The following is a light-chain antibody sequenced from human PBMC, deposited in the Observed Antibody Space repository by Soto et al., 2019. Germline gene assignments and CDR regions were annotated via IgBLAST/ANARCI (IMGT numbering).Light chain of an antibody. CDR2: EVT. CDR1: SSDVGGYNY. Sequence: QSALTQPPSASGSPGQSVTISCTGTSSDVGGYNYVSWYQQHPGKAPKFIIYEVTKRPSGVPDRFSGSKSGNTASLTVSELQTEDEANYYCSSYAGSNNPVVFGGGTKLTVL. J-gene: IGLJ2*01. CDR3: SSYAGSNNPVV. V-gene: IGLV2-8*01.